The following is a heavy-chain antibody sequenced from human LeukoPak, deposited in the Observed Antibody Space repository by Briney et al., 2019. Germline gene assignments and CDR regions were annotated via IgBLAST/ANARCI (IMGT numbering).Heavy chain of an antibody. CDR1: GYTFTSYY. CDR3: ARAIYDFWSARRGSWFDP. J-gene: IGHJ5*02. Sequence: GASVKVSCKASGYTFTSYYMHWVRQAPGQGLEWMGIINPSGGSTSYAQKFQGRVTMTRDTSISTAYMELSRLRSDDTAVYYCARAIYDFWSARRGSWFDPWGQGTLVTVSS. V-gene: IGHV1-46*01. CDR2: INPSGGST. D-gene: IGHD3-3*01.